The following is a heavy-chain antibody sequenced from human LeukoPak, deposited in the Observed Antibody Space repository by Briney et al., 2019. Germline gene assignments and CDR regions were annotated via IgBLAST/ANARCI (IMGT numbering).Heavy chain of an antibody. CDR3: ARAEDIVVVPAQYYFDY. V-gene: IGHV1-69*11. Sequence: GASVKVSCKASGGVFTTYAISWVRQAPGQGLEWMGSIIPFLGTTNYAQKFQGRVTITADEPTRTAYMELTYVRSDDTAVYYCARAEDIVVVPAQYYFDYWGQGTLVTVSS. CDR1: GGVFTTYA. CDR2: IIPFLGTT. J-gene: IGHJ4*02. D-gene: IGHD2-2*01.